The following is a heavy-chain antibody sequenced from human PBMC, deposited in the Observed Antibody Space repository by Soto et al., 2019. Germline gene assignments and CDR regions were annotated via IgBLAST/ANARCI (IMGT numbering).Heavy chain of an antibody. CDR1: WCIVRSNY. Sequence: PGGSLRLPWAAFWCIVRSNYMSWVRPAPGKGLEWVSFIYSGGSTYSAESVKGIFTIFRDNSVNTMYLQMNSLRAEETAVYYCARVGGSLWGQGTLVTVSS. V-gene: IGHV3-66*01. CDR3: ARVGGSL. D-gene: IGHD1-26*01. CDR2: IYSGGST. J-gene: IGHJ4*02.